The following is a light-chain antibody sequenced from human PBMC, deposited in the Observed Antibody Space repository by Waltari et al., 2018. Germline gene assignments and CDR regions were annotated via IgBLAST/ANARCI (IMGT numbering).Light chain of an antibody. CDR2: GAS. Sequence: EIVMTQSPATLSVSPGESATLSCRASQSVSSNLAWYQQKSGQAPRLLIFGASTRATGIPARFSGSGSGTEFTLTISSLQSEDCAVYYCQQYNNWPATFGGGTKVEVK. J-gene: IGKJ4*01. V-gene: IGKV3-15*01. CDR3: QQYNNWPAT. CDR1: QSVSSN.